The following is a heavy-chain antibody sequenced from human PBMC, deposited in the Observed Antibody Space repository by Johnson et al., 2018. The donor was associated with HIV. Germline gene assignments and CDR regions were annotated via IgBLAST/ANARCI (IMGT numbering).Heavy chain of an antibody. CDR1: GFTVSNNY. CDR2: IYSGGST. J-gene: IGHJ3*02. D-gene: IGHD3-22*01. CDR3: ASREPYYYDSSGYLAVDI. V-gene: IGHV3-53*01. Sequence: VQLVESGGGLIQPGGSLRLSCAASGFTVSNNYMTWVRQAPGKGLEWVSVIYSGGSTYYADSVKGRFIISRDNSKNTLYLQMNSLRAEDTAVYYCASREPYYYDSSGYLAVDIWGQGTMVTVSS.